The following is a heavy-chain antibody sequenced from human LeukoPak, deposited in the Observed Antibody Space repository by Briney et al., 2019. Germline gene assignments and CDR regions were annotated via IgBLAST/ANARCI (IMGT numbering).Heavy chain of an antibody. CDR3: ARAPSGDFDY. V-gene: IGHV4-38-2*02. D-gene: IGHD6-25*01. CDR1: GYSISSGYY. CDR2: IYHSGST. J-gene: IGHJ4*02. Sequence: PSETLSLTCTVSGYSISSGYYWGWIRQPPGKGLEWIGSIYHSGSTYYNPSLKSRVTISVDTSKNQFSLKLSSVTAADTAVYYCARAPSGDFDYWGQGTLVTVSS.